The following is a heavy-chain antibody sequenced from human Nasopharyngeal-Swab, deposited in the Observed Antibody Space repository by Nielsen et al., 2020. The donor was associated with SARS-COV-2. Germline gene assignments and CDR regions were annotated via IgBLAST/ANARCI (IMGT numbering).Heavy chain of an antibody. D-gene: IGHD6-6*01. CDR3: ASGRGVAARRDYYYYGMDV. Sequence: PGKGLEWIGYIYYSGSTNYNPSLKSRVTISVDTSKNQFSLKLSSVTAADTAVYYCASGRGVAARRDYYYYGMDVWGQGTTVTVSS. V-gene: IGHV4-59*13. CDR2: IYYSGST. J-gene: IGHJ6*02.